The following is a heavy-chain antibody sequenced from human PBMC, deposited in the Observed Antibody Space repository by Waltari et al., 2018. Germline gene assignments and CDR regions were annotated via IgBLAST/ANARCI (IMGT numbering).Heavy chain of an antibody. J-gene: IGHJ4*02. Sequence: EVQLVESGGGLVQPGGSLRLSCVASGFRFTVYSMHWARQAPGKGLEWVSGSSWNSADIGYADSVKGRFTISRDNAKNSLSLQMSSLRPEDTALYYCARTYCTGGSCYNPFDHWGQGTLVTVSS. CDR2: SSWNSADI. D-gene: IGHD2-15*01. V-gene: IGHV3-9*01. CDR1: GFRFTVYS. CDR3: ARTYCTGGSCYNPFDH.